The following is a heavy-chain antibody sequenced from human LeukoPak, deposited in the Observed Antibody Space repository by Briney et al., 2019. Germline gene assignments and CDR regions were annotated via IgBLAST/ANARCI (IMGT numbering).Heavy chain of an antibody. J-gene: IGHJ3*02. CDR3: ARRMATIDAFDI. Sequence: PSETLSLTCIVSGGSINSHYWSWIRQPPGKGLEWIGDIHYTGTTKYNPSVKSRVTISIDTSKNQFSLKLSSVTAADTAVYYCARRMATIDAFDIWGQGTMVTVSS. CDR2: IHYTGTT. D-gene: IGHD5-24*01. CDR1: GGSINSHY. V-gene: IGHV4-59*08.